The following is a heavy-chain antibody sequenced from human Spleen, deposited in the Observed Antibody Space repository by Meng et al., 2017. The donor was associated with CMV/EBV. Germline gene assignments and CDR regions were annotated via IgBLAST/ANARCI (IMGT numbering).Heavy chain of an antibody. V-gene: IGHV4-34*01. CDR2: IYHSECT. J-gene: IGHJ4*02. CDR3: ARAIAGREFDY. Sequence: CAVFGGSFSGYFWCWVRQPPGKGLEWIEEIYHSECTNYNPSLKSRVTISVDTSRNQFSLKVTSVTAADTAVYYCARAIAGREFDYWGQGTLVTVSS. CDR1: GGSFSGYF. D-gene: IGHD6-6*01.